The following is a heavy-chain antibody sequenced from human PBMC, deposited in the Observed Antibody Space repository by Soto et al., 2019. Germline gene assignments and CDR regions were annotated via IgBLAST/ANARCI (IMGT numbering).Heavy chain of an antibody. CDR2: TYYKSKWFN. CDR3: ARGSWDDVSGHYYMDV. J-gene: IGHJ6*03. Sequence: QVQLQLSGPGLMKPSQTLSLTCAISGDSVSSNSAGWNWVRQTPSRGLEWLGRTYYKSKWFNNYAVSVKIQITINPDTSPNQFSLQLDSVTPEDTAVYYCARGSWDDVSGHYYMDVWGKGTTVTVSS. V-gene: IGHV6-1*01. CDR1: GDSVSSNSAG. D-gene: IGHD5-12*01.